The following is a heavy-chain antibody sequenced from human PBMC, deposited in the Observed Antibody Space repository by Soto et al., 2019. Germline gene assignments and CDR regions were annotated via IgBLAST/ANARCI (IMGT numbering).Heavy chain of an antibody. CDR3: AKEFSSIAARGPFDY. J-gene: IGHJ4*02. CDR1: GFTFDDYA. CDR2: ISWNSGSI. D-gene: IGHD6-6*01. V-gene: IGHV3-9*01. Sequence: EVQLVESGGGLVQPGRSLRLSCAASGFTFDDYAMHWVRQAPGKGLEWVSGISWNSGSIGYADSVKGRFTISRDNSKNTLYLQMNSLRAEDTAVYYCAKEFSSIAARGPFDYWGQGTLVTVSS.